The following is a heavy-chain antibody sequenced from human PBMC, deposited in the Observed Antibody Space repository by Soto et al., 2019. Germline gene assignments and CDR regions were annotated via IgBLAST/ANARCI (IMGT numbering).Heavy chain of an antibody. Sequence: GGSLRLSCEASGFNFVDYAMHWVRQVPGAGLEWVSGIGWNSATIGYADSVKGRFTISRDNAKNSLYLQMSSLRPEDTALYYCAKVSYDALAVAGTFGVFDIWGQGTVVTVSS. V-gene: IGHV3-9*01. CDR3: AKVSYDALAVAGTFGVFDI. J-gene: IGHJ3*02. CDR2: IGWNSATI. D-gene: IGHD6-19*01. CDR1: GFNFVDYA.